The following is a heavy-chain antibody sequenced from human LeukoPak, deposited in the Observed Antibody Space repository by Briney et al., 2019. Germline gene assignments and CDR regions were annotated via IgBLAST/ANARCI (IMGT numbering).Heavy chain of an antibody. Sequence: PGGSLRLSCAASGFTFSTYWMHWVRQAPGKGLVWVSRISSDGGSVSYADSVRGRFTISRDNAKNTMYLQMTSLSAEDTAVYYALAGYYYYYMDVWGKGTTVTASS. D-gene: IGHD6-13*01. V-gene: IGHV3-74*01. J-gene: IGHJ6*03. CDR1: GFTFSTYW. CDR2: ISSDGGSV. CDR3: LAGYYYYYMDV.